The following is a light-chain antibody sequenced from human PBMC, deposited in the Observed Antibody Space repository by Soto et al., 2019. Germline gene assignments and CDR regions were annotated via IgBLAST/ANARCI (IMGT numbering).Light chain of an antibody. CDR1: HSLLDSDGYNY. V-gene: IGKV2-28*01. J-gene: IGKJ4*01. CDR3: MQALQTPLT. Sequence: DLVMTQAPLSLPVTPGEPASISCRSSHSLLDSDGYNYLDWYLQKPGQSPQLLIYLGSNRASGVPDRFSGSGSGTDFTLKISRVGAEDVGIYYCMQALQTPLTFGGGTKVEIK. CDR2: LGS.